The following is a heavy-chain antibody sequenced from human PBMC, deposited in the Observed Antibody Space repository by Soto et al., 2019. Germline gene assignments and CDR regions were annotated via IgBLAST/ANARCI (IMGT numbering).Heavy chain of an antibody. D-gene: IGHD2-15*01. CDR1: GDSISSSY. J-gene: IGHJ5*02. V-gene: IGHV4-59*12. Sequence: PSETLSLTCTVSGDSISSSYWGWIRQPPGKGLEWIGYIYRSGSTYYNPSLKSRVTISVDRSKNQFSLKLSSVTAADTAVYYCARVIGIGDNWFDPWGQGTLVTVSS. CDR2: IYRSGST. CDR3: ARVIGIGDNWFDP.